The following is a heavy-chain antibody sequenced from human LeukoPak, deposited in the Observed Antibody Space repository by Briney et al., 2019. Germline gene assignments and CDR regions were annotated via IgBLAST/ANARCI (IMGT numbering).Heavy chain of an antibody. V-gene: IGHV1-2*04. CDR2: INPKTGDT. CDR1: GYIFTAYY. Sequence: GASVKVSCTTSGYIFTAYYIHWVRQAPGHGFEWMGWINPKTGDTNSAEKFQRWVTMTRDTAISTAYMELNRLALDDTAVYYCARVVYIHGYCDRVTCPNWFDPWGQGTLVTVSS. J-gene: IGHJ5*02. CDR3: ARVVYIHGYCDRVTCPNWFDP. D-gene: IGHD2-2*03.